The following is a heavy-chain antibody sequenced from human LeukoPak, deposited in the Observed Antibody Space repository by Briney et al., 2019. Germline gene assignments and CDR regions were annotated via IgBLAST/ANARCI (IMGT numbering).Heavy chain of an antibody. V-gene: IGHV1-69*04. D-gene: IGHD3-22*01. CDR2: IIPILGIA. J-gene: IGHJ4*02. CDR3: ARQPYYYDSSGYRYYFDY. Sequence: ASVKVSCKASGGTFSSYAISWVRQGPVQGLELMGRIIPILGIANYAKKFQARVTITADKSTSTAYMELSSLRSEDTAVYYCARQPYYYDSSGYRYYFDYWGQGTLVTVSS. CDR1: GGTFSSYA.